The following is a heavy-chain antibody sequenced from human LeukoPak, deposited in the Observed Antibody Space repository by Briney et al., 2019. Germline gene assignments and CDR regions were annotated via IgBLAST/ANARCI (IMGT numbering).Heavy chain of an antibody. CDR3: ARRLDDYIWGSYRYTRTIPFDY. CDR1: GGSFSGYY. J-gene: IGHJ4*02. CDR2: INHSGST. Sequence: PSETLSLTCAVYGGSFSGYYWSWIRQPPGKGLEWIGEINHSGSTNYNPSLKSRVTISVDTSKNQFSLKLSSVTAADTAEYYCARRLDDYIWGSYRYTRTIPFDYWGQGTLVTVSS. D-gene: IGHD3-16*02. V-gene: IGHV4-34*01.